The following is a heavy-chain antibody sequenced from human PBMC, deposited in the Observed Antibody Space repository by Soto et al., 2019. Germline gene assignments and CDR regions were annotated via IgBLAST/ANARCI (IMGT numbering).Heavy chain of an antibody. CDR3: ARAGCYDILTGYYKPNWFDP. CDR1: GGTFSSYA. CDR2: IIPIFGTA. Sequence: SVKVSCKASGGTFSSYAISWVRQAPGQGLEWMGGIIPIFGTANYAQKFQGRVTITADESTSTAYMELSSLRSEDTAVYYCARAGCYDILTGYYKPNWFDPWGQGTLVTVSS. D-gene: IGHD3-9*01. V-gene: IGHV1-69*13. J-gene: IGHJ5*02.